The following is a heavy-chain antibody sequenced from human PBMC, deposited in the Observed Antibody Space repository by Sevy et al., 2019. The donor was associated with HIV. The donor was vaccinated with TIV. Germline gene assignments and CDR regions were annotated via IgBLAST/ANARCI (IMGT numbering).Heavy chain of an antibody. CDR2: INPTSGGT. V-gene: IGHV1-2*06. J-gene: IGHJ5*02. CDR3: AGQTSGWYDWFDP. CDR1: AYNFICYY. D-gene: IGHD6-19*01. Sequence: ASVKVSCKASAYNFICYYMHWVRQAPGQGLEWIGRINPTSGGTKYAHRFQGRVTVTIDMSVSTAYMELTRLTSDDTAIYYCAGQTSGWYDWFDPWGPGSLVTVSS.